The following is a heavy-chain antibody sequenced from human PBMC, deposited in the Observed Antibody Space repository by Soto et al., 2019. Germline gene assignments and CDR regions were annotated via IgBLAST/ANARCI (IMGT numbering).Heavy chain of an antibody. CDR1: GFSLSSTGVA. Sequence: QITLKESGPTLVKPTQTLTLTCTFSGFSLSSTGVAVAWIRQPPGKALDWLAVIYWDDDKRYSPSLESRLTIPKDTSKNQVVLRRTNMDPVDTATHYCAHRHPGVDHYFDYWGQGTLVTVSS. V-gene: IGHV2-5*02. J-gene: IGHJ4*02. CDR2: IYWDDDK. CDR3: AHRHPGVDHYFDY. D-gene: IGHD5-12*01.